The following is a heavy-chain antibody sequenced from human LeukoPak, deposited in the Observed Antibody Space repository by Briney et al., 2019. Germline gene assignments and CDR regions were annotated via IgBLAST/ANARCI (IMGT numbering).Heavy chain of an antibody. CDR3: AKDMNSYGSGSSYNPWGPFDS. CDR1: GFTFDNYA. D-gene: IGHD3-10*01. V-gene: IGHV3-9*01. CDR2: IAWNSGNT. J-gene: IGHJ4*02. Sequence: GGSLRLSCAASGFTFDNYAMHWVRQAPGKGLEWASGIAWNSGNTGFADSVKGRFIISRDNAENSLSLQMNSLTPEDTAFYFCAKDMNSYGSGSSYNPWGPFDSWGQGTLVTVSS.